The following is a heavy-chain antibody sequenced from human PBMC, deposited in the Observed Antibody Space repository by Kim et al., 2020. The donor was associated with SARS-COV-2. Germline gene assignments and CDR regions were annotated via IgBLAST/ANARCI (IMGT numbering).Heavy chain of an antibody. D-gene: IGHD6-13*01. V-gene: IGHV1-69*13. CDR2: IIPIFGTA. Sequence: SVKVSCKASGGTFSSYAISWVRQAPGQGLEWMGGIIPIFGTANYAQKFQGRVTITADESTSTAYMELSSLRSEDTAVYYCARDLIGIAASPDGGDYWGQGTLVTVSS. CDR1: GGTFSSYA. CDR3: ARDLIGIAASPDGGDY. J-gene: IGHJ4*02.